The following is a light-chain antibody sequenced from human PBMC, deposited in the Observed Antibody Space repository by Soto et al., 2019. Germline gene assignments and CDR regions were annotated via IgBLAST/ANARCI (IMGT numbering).Light chain of an antibody. CDR2: GAS. CDR3: QQRSNWPIT. V-gene: IGKV3-11*01. CDR1: QSVSSY. Sequence: EIVLTQSPGTLSLSPGERATLSCGASQSVSSYLAWYQQKPGQAPRLLIYGASTRATGIPARFSGSGSGTEFTLTISSLEPEDFAVYYCQQRSNWPITFGQGTRLEIK. J-gene: IGKJ5*01.